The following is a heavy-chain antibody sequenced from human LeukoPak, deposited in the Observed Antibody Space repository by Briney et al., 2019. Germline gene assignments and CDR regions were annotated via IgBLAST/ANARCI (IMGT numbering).Heavy chain of an antibody. J-gene: IGHJ5*02. CDR1: GGSITSGSYY. Sequence: SQTLSLTCAVSGGSITSGSYYWSWIRQPPGKGLEWIGYIYYSGSTNYSPSLKSRVTISVDTSKNQFSLKLSSVTVADTAVYYCARATESSSWGNWFDPWGQGTLVTVSS. D-gene: IGHD6-13*01. CDR2: IYYSGST. V-gene: IGHV4-61*01. CDR3: ARATESSSWGNWFDP.